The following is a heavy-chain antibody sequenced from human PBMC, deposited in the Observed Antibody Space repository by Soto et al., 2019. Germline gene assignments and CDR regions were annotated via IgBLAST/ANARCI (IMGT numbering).Heavy chain of an antibody. Sequence: ASVKVSCKASGYKFTTYFIHWVRQAPGQGLEWLGMIHPSGDTGYGQKFRGRVTMTIDTSTTTAYMELRNLTSEDTAIYFSVRGYCTTTPCSGDFQHWGQGTLVTVSS. V-gene: IGHV1-46*01. J-gene: IGHJ1*01. D-gene: IGHD2-8*01. CDR2: IHPSGDT. CDR3: VRGYCTTTPCSGDFQH. CDR1: GYKFTTYF.